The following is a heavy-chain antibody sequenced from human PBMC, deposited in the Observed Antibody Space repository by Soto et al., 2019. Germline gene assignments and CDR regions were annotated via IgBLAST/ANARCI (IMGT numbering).Heavy chain of an antibody. CDR3: ARDRAGCSGGSCYAAY. Sequence: GASVKVSCKASGGTFSSYAISWVRQAPGQGLEWMGGIIPIFGTANYAQKFQGRVTITADKSTSTAYMELSSLRSEDTAVYYCARDRAGCSGGSCYAAYWGQGTLVTAPQ. V-gene: IGHV1-69*06. CDR1: GGTFSSYA. D-gene: IGHD2-15*01. J-gene: IGHJ4*02. CDR2: IIPIFGTA.